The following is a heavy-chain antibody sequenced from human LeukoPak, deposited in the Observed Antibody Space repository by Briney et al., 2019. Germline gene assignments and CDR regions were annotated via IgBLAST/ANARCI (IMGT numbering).Heavy chain of an antibody. D-gene: IGHD2-15*01. CDR2: INPCGGST. CDR3: ARDRSSTRAATEENWFDP. CDR1: GYTFTSYY. Sequence: ASVKVSCKASGYTFTSYYMHWVRQAPGQGLEWMGIINPCGGSTSYAQKFQGRVTMTRVMSTSTVCMELSSLRSEDTAVYYCARDRSSTRAATEENWFDPWGQGTLVTVSS. J-gene: IGHJ5*02. V-gene: IGHV1-46*01.